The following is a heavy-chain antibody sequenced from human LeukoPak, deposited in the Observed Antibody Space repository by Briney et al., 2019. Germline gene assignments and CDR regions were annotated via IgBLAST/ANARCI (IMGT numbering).Heavy chain of an antibody. CDR3: ARAACSWSCFDY. Sequence: ASVKVSCKASGYTFTTYYLHWVRQAPGQGLEWMGIISPSGGSTSYAQKFQGRVSMTRDTSTSTVYMELSSLRSEDTAVYYCARAACSWSCFDYWGQGILVTVSS. V-gene: IGHV1-46*01. D-gene: IGHD2-15*01. CDR2: ISPSGGST. J-gene: IGHJ4*02. CDR1: GYTFTTYY.